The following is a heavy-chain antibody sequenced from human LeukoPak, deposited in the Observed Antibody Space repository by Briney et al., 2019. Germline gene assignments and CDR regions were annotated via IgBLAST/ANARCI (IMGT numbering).Heavy chain of an antibody. CDR2: IRSKANSYAT. D-gene: IGHD3-22*01. V-gene: IGHV3-73*01. J-gene: IGHJ3*02. CDR3: TSQYYYDSSEI. Sequence: GGTLRLSCAASGFTFSGSAMHWVRQASGKGLEWVGRIRSKANSYATAYAASVKGRFTISRDDSKNTAYLQMNSLKTEDTAVYYCTSQYYYDSSEIWGQGTMVTVSS. CDR1: GFTFSGSA.